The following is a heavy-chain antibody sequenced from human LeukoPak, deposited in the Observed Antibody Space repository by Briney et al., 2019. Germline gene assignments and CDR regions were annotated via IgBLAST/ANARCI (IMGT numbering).Heavy chain of an antibody. V-gene: IGHV3-48*01. D-gene: IGHD3-22*01. Sequence: AGGSLRLSCAASGFTFSSYSMNWVRQAPGKGLEWVSYISSSSSTIYYADSVKGRFTISRDNAKNSLYLQMNSLRAEDTAVYYCASLQTPPDQLNYYDSSGYSPVAYWGQGTLVTVSS. CDR1: GFTFSSYS. CDR2: ISSSSSTI. CDR3: ASLQTPPDQLNYYDSSGYSPVAY. J-gene: IGHJ4*02.